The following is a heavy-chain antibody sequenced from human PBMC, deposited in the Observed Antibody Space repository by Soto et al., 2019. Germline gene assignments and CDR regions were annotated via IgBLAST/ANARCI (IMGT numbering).Heavy chain of an antibody. CDR1: GFTFSSYG. CDR3: ARDPSDLEWLFDY. J-gene: IGHJ4*02. D-gene: IGHD3-3*01. CDR2: IWYDGSNK. Sequence: QVQLVESGGGVVQPGRSLRLSCAASGFTFSSYGMHWVRQAPGKGLEWVAVIWYDGSNKYYADSVKGRFTISRDNSKNTLYLQMNSLRAEDTAVYYCARDPSDLEWLFDYWGQGTLVTVSS. V-gene: IGHV3-33*01.